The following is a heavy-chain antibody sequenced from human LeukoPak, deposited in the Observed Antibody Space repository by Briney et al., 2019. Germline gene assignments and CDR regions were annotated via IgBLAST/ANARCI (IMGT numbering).Heavy chain of an antibody. CDR2: INHSGST. CDR3: AQGGCSGGSCYPLGY. CDR1: GGSFSGYY. V-gene: IGHV4-34*01. Sequence: SETLSITCAVYGGSFSGYYWSWIRQPPGKGLEWIGEINHSGSTNYNPSLKSRVTISVDTSKNQFSLKLSSVTAADTAVYYCAQGGCSGGSCYPLGYWGQGTLVTVSS. J-gene: IGHJ4*02. D-gene: IGHD2-15*01.